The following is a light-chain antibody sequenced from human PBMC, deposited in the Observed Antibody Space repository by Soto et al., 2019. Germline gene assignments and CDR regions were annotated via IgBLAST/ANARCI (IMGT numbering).Light chain of an antibody. CDR2: GAT. V-gene: IGKV3-20*01. Sequence: EIVLTQSPGTLSLSPGERATLSCRASQGVNSLFFGWHQQKPGQSPRLLIYGATNRAAGIPDRFSGSGSGTDFTLTISRLEPEASAVYFCQQYGSSPKTFGQGTKVEIK. CDR3: QQYGSSPKT. J-gene: IGKJ1*01. CDR1: QGVNSLF.